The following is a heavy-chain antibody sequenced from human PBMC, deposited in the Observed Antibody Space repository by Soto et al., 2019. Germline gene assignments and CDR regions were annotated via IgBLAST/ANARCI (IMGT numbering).Heavy chain of an antibody. CDR1: GYTFTNYD. CDR3: ARVLVNPYYDFWSGYSADY. CDR2: MNPNSGNT. V-gene: IGHV1-8*01. J-gene: IGHJ4*02. Sequence: GASVKVSCKASGYTFTNYDINWVRQATGQGLEWMGWMNPNSGNTGYAQKFQGRVTMTTDTSTSTAYMELRSLRSDDTAVYYCARVLVNPYYDFWSGYSADYWGQGTQVTVSS. D-gene: IGHD3-3*01.